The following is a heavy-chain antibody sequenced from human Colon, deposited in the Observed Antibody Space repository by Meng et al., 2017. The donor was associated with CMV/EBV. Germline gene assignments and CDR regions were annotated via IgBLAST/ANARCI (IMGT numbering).Heavy chain of an antibody. D-gene: IGHD2-2*01. CDR1: GFIFSNYA. CDR2: ISTTGSST. J-gene: IGHJ4*02. V-gene: IGHV3-23*01. Sequence: GGSLRLSCAGSGFIFSNYAMTWVRQAPGKGLEWVSTISTTGSSTNYADSVKGRFTISRDNSKNTLYLQMNTLRAEDTAVYYCVTEKGGCATTSCWAFDYWGQGALVTVSS. CDR3: VTEKGGCATTSCWAFDY.